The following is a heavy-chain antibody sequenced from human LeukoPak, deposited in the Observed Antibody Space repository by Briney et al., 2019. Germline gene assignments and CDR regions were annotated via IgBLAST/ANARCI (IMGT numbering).Heavy chain of an antibody. CDR2: INPSGGST. Sequence: SVKVSCKASGYTFTSYYMHWVRQAPGQGLEWMGIINPSGGSTSYAQKFQGRVTMTRDTSTSTVYMELSSLRSEDTAVYYCAREGYTAAADYNWFDPWGQGTLVTVSS. CDR3: AREGYTAAADYNWFDP. D-gene: IGHD6-13*01. CDR1: GYTFTSYY. J-gene: IGHJ5*02. V-gene: IGHV1-46*01.